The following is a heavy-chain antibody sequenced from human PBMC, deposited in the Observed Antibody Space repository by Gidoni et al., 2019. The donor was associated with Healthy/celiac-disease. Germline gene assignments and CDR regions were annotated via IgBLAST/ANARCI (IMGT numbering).Heavy chain of an antibody. CDR2: TYYRSKWYN. V-gene: IGHV6-1*01. J-gene: IGHJ4*02. D-gene: IGHD3-10*01. Sequence: QVQLQQSGPGLVKPSQPLSLTCAISGDSVAALHWIRQSPSRGLEWLGRTYYRSKWYNDYAVSVKSRITINPDTSKNQFSLQLNSVTPEDTAVYYCARVSYPRPRGSGSYPLGFDYWGQGTLVTVSS. CDR3: ARVSYPRPRGSGSYPLGFDY. CDR1: GDSVAA.